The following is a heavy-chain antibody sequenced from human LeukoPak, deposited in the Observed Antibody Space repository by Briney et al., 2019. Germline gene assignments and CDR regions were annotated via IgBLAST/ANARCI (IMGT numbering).Heavy chain of an antibody. CDR3: ARLLADYGDYEVIPSLPDY. CDR1: GGSISSSSYY. D-gene: IGHD4-17*01. J-gene: IGHJ4*02. V-gene: IGHV4-39*01. CDR2: IYYSGST. Sequence: SETLSLTCTVSGGSISSSSYYWGWIRQPPGKGLEWIGSIYYSGSTYYNPSLKSRVTISVDTSKNQFSLKVSSVTAADTAVYYCARLLADYGDYEVIPSLPDYWGQGTLVTVSS.